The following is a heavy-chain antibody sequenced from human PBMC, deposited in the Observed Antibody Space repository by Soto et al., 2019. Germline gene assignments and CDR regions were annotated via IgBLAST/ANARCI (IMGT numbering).Heavy chain of an antibody. J-gene: IGHJ4*02. CDR3: AHIFNSNSGSYRYFDY. CDR1: GFSLSTSGVG. D-gene: IGHD3-16*02. V-gene: IGHV2-5*02. Sequence: GPTLVNPTQTLTLTCTFSGFSLSTSGVGVGWIRQPPGKALEWLALIYWDDDKRYSPSLKSRFTISKDTSKNQVVLTMTNMDPVDTATYYCAHIFNSNSGSYRYFDYWGQGTLVTVSS. CDR2: IYWDDDK.